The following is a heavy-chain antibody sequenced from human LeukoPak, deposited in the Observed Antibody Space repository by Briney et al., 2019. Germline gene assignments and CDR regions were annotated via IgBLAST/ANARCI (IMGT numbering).Heavy chain of an antibody. V-gene: IGHV1-69*04. CDR2: IIPILGIA. D-gene: IGHD1-1*01. CDR3: ARTLSYLNWNDRGDWFDP. CDR1: GGTFSTYA. Sequence: GASVTVSSTASGGTFSTYAISWVRQAPGQGLEWMGRIIPILGIANDAQKFQGRVTITADKSTSTAYMELSSLRSEDTAVYYCARTLSYLNWNDRGDWFDPWGQGTLVTVSS. J-gene: IGHJ5*02.